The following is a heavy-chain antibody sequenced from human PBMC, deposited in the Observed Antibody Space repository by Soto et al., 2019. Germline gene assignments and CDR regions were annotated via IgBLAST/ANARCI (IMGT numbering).Heavy chain of an antibody. V-gene: IGHV3-53*01. CDR2: IYRDGNT. Sequence: GGSLRLSCASSTSGFVGSNYMTWVRQAPGKGLEWVSVIYRDGNTYYVDSVKGRFTISRDNSKNTLYLQMNSLRGEDTAVYYCARGRFGMDVWGQGTTVTVSS. CDR1: TSGFVGSNY. CDR3: ARGRFGMDV. J-gene: IGHJ6*02.